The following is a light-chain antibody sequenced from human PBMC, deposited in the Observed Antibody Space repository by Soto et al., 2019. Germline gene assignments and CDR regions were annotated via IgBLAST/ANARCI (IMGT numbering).Light chain of an antibody. CDR1: QSVSSS. V-gene: IGKV3-15*01. J-gene: IGKJ1*01. Sequence: EIVVTQSPATLSVSPGERVTLSCRASQSVSSSLAWYQQRPGQAPRLLIYDTSTRAAGIAARFSGSGSGTEFTLTISSLQSEDCAVYFCQQYVRWPPGTFGQGTTVHIK. CDR3: QQYVRWPPGT. CDR2: DTS.